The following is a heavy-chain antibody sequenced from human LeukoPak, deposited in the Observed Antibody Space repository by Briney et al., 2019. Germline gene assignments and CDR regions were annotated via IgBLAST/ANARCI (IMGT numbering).Heavy chain of an antibody. CDR3: ARLRGSSGWLPIDY. CDR2: ISNSGTT. D-gene: IGHD6-19*01. CDR1: GGSIRSSGDF. V-gene: IGHV4-31*03. Sequence: SQTLSLTCTVSGGSIRSSGDFWNWIRQHPGKGLEWIGYISNSGTTYYNPSLKSRVTMSVDTSENQFSLKLSSVTAADTAVYYCARLRGSSGWLPIDYWGQGTLVTVSS. J-gene: IGHJ4*02.